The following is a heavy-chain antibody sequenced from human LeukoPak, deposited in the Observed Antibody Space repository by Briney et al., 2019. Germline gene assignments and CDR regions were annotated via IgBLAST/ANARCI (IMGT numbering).Heavy chain of an antibody. CDR3: AKDPGSRIVVVTPSYFDY. V-gene: IGHV3-30*18. J-gene: IGHJ4*02. Sequence: GGSLRLSCAASGFTFSSYGMHWVRQAPGKGLEWVAVISYDGSNKYYADSVKGRFTISRDNSKNTLYLQMNSLRAEDTAVYYCAKDPGSRIVVVTPSYFDYWGQGTLVTVSS. CDR1: GFTFSSYG. D-gene: IGHD3-22*01. CDR2: ISYDGSNK.